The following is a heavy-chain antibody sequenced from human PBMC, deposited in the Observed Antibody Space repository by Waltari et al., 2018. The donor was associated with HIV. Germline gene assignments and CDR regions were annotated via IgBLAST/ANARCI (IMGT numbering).Heavy chain of an antibody. CDR3: LRDDPGYRAIDY. D-gene: IGHD5-18*01. Sequence: LVESGGGQATPGESLTLYCFGSGFSFRPFSINWVRQFPGKGLEGVASLSRSGEVLQADSVRGRFKIYRDDGRNSGFLQMDSLKIEDTAIYYCLRDDPGYRAIDYWGQGVPVNVS. CDR2: LSRSGEV. CDR1: GFSFRPFS. J-gene: IGHJ4*02. V-gene: IGHV3-21*02.